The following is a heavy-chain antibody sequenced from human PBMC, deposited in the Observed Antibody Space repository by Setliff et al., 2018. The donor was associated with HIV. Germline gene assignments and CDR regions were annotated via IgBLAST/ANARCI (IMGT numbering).Heavy chain of an antibody. V-gene: IGHV3-49*03. D-gene: IGHD3-22*01. Sequence: PGGSLRLSCTASGFTFGDYAMSWFRQAPGKGLEWVGFIRSKAYGGTTEYAASVKGRFTISRDDSKSIAYLQMNSLKTEDTAVYHCTLSDYYYDSSGYYPAPSLGGQGTLVTVSS. J-gene: IGHJ4*02. CDR2: IRSKAYGGTT. CDR1: GFTFGDYA. CDR3: TLSDYYYDSSGYYPAPSL.